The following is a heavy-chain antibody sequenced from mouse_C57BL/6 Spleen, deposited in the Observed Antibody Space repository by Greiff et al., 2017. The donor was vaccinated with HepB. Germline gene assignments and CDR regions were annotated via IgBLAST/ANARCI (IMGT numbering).Heavy chain of an antibody. Sequence: ESGPGLVKPSQSLSLTCSVTGYSITSGYYWNWIRQFPGNKLEWMGYISYDGSNNYNPSLKNRISITRDTSKNQFFLKLNSVTTEDTATYYCARHGNPDYFDYWGQGTTLTVSS. V-gene: IGHV3-6*01. D-gene: IGHD1-1*01. CDR3: ARHGNPDYFDY. CDR2: ISYDGSN. J-gene: IGHJ2*01. CDR1: GYSITSGYY.